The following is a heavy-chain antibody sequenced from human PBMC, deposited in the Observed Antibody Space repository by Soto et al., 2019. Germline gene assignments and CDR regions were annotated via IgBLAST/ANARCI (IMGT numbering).Heavy chain of an antibody. CDR2: TFYRSEWYY. Sequence: SQTLSLTCVISGDSVSSNSAAWNWIRQSPSTGLDWLGRTFYRSEWYYEYAESLKGRITINPDTSRNQFFLRLSAVTPEDTAVYYCTRVSSSSGKNYYYYFGMDVWGQGTTVTSP. D-gene: IGHD6-6*01. CDR3: TRVSSSSGKNYYYYFGMDV. CDR1: GDSVSSNSAA. J-gene: IGHJ6*02. V-gene: IGHV6-1*01.